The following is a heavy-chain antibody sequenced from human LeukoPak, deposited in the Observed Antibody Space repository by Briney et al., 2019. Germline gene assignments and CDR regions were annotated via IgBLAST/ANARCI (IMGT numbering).Heavy chain of an antibody. D-gene: IGHD3-10*01. J-gene: IGHJ5*02. V-gene: IGHV3-11*06. Sequence: GGSLRLSCAASGFTFSDYYMSWIRQAPGKGLEWVSYISSSSSYTNYADSVKGRFTISRDNAKNSLYLQMNSLRAEDTAVYYCARSRAWFGEPTWFDPWGQGTLVTVSS. CDR1: GFTFSDYY. CDR2: ISSSSSYT. CDR3: ARSRAWFGEPTWFDP.